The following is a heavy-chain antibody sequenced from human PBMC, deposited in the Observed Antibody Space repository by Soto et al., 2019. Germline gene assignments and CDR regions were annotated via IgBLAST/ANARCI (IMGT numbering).Heavy chain of an antibody. D-gene: IGHD3-22*01. V-gene: IGHV4-30-4*01. CDR1: GGSISSGDYY. Sequence: QVQLQESGPGLVKPSQTLSLTCTVSGGSISSGDYYWSWIRQPPGKGLEWIGYIYYSGSTYYNPSLKSQVTITEAPSQNRSTVKRSSFPAADTAVYSCASEFTPTYYYDSSGHGGGHWGQGTLVTVSS. J-gene: IGHJ4*02. CDR3: ASEFTPTYYYDSSGHGGGH. CDR2: IYYSGST.